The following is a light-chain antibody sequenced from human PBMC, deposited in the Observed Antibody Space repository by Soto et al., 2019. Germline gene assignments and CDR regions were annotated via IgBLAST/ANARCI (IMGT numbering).Light chain of an antibody. Sequence: QSVLTQPPSVSAAPGQKVTISCSGSSSNIGSNYVSWYQQLPGAAPKLLLYENYERPSGIPDRFSGSKSGTSATLGITGLQTGDEADYYCGAWDNSLTGGVFGGGTKLTVL. CDR3: GAWDNSLTGGV. CDR1: SSNIGSNY. J-gene: IGLJ2*01. CDR2: ENY. V-gene: IGLV1-51*02.